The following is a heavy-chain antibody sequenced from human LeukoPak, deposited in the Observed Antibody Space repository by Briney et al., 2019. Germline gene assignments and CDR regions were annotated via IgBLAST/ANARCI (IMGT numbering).Heavy chain of an antibody. V-gene: IGHV4-34*01. J-gene: IGHJ4*02. CDR1: GGSFSGYY. D-gene: IGHD3-10*01. CDR2: INHSGST. Sequence: NPSETLSLTCAVYGGSFSGYYWSWIRQPPGKGLEWIGEINHSGSTNYNPSLKSRVTISVDTSKNQFSLKLSSVTAADTAVYYCARRLLWFGELHFDYWGQGTLVTVPS. CDR3: ARRLLWFGELHFDY.